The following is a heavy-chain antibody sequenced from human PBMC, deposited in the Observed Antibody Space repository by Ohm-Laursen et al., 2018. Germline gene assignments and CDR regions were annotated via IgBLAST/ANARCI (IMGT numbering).Heavy chain of an antibody. Sequence: SLRLSCTASGFSFSSYWMAWVRQTPGKGLEWVANINRDGGSESYVDSVRGRFTISRDNAKNSLYLQMNSLRAEDTAVYYCARDSSGSGGDSDYWGQGTLVTVSS. D-gene: IGHD3-10*01. V-gene: IGHV3-7*03. CDR1: GFSFSSYW. CDR3: ARDSSGSGGDSDY. CDR2: INRDGGSE. J-gene: IGHJ4*02.